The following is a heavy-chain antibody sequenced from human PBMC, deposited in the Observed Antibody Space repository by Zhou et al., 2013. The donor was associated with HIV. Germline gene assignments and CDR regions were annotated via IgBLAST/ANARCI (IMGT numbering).Heavy chain of an antibody. J-gene: IGHJ6*03. Sequence: QVQLVQSGAEVKKPGSSVKVSCKASGGTFSSYAISWVRQAPGQGLEWMGGIIPIFGTANYAQKFQGRVTITTDESTSTAYMELSSLRSEDTAVYYCARGPYGPEREDRVGYCSSTSCYNFYYYYMDVWGKGTTVTVSS. V-gene: IGHV1-69*05. CDR3: ARGPYGPEREDRVGYCSSTSCYNFYYYYMDV. CDR2: IIPIFGTA. D-gene: IGHD2-2*02. CDR1: GGTFSSYA.